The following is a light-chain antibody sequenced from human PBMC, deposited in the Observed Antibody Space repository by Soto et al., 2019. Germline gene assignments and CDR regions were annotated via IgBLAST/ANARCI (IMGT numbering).Light chain of an antibody. Sequence: EIVLTQSPGTLSLSPGERATLSCRASQSVSTYLAWYQPKPGQAPRLLIYDASNRATGIPARFSGSGSGTDFTLTISSLEPEDFAVYYCQQRSNWPTFGQGTKVDIK. CDR2: DAS. V-gene: IGKV3-11*01. CDR1: QSVSTY. CDR3: QQRSNWPT. J-gene: IGKJ1*01.